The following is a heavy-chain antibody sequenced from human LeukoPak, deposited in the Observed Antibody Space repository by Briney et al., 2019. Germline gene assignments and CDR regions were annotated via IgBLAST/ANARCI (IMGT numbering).Heavy chain of an antibody. Sequence: ASVTVSCKASGYTFTSYAMNWVRQAPGQGLEWMGWINTNTGNPTYAQGFTGRFVFSLDTSVSTAYLQISSLKAEDTAVYYCARSIAARFLTGDDAFDIWGQGTMVTVSS. CDR2: INTNTGNP. D-gene: IGHD6-6*01. CDR1: GYTFTSYA. V-gene: IGHV7-4-1*02. CDR3: ARSIAARFLTGDDAFDI. J-gene: IGHJ3*02.